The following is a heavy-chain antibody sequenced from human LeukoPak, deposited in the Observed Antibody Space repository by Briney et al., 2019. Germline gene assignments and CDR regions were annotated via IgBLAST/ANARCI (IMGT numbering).Heavy chain of an antibody. CDR1: GFTFSSYG. V-gene: IGHV3-30*18. J-gene: IGHJ5*02. Sequence: GGSLRLSCAASGFTFSSYGMHWVRQAPGKGLEWVAVISYHGSNNYYADSVKGRFTISRDNSKNTLYLQMNSLRAEDTAVYYCGKYSDYGDYLDWFDPWGQGTLVTVSS. D-gene: IGHD4-17*01. CDR3: GKYSDYGDYLDWFDP. CDR2: ISYHGSNN.